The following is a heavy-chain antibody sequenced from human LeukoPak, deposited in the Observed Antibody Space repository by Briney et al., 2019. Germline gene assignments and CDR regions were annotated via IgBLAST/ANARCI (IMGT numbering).Heavy chain of an antibody. CDR3: ARDGGGGYHSHYYYYYMDV. CDR2: ISSSHNNI. CDR1: GFTFSSYR. D-gene: IGHD3-22*01. J-gene: IGHJ6*03. V-gene: IGHV3-21*01. Sequence: GGSLRLSCAASGFTFSSYRMNWVRQAPGKGLDWVSSISSSHNNIYYADSVKGRFSISRDNAKNSLFLQMNSLRAEDTAVYYCARDGGGGYHSHYYYYYMDVWGKGTTVTVSS.